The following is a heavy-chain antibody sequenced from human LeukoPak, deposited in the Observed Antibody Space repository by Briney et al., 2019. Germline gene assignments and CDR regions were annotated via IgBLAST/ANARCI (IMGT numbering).Heavy chain of an antibody. D-gene: IGHD2-8*02. V-gene: IGHV3-48*03. CDR3: ARSYWSNYYYMGV. J-gene: IGHJ6*03. CDR2: ISSSGSTI. CDR1: GFTFSSYE. Sequence: GGSLRLSCAASGFTFSSYEMNWVRQAPGKGLEWVSYISSSGSTIYYADSVKGRFTISRDNAKNSLYLQMNSLRAEDTAVYYCARSYWSNYYYMGVWGKGTTVTASS.